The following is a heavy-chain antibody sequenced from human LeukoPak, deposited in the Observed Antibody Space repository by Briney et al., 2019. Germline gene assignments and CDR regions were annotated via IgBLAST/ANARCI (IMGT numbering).Heavy chain of an antibody. V-gene: IGHV3-7*01. J-gene: IGHJ6*03. CDR2: IKQDGSEK. Sequence: PGGSLRLSCAASGFTFSSYWMSWVRQAPGKGLEWVANIKQDGSEKYYVDSVKGRFTISRDNAKNSLYLQMNSQRAEDTAVYYCARRAADYYYYYMDVWGKGTTVTVSS. CDR1: GFTFSSYW. D-gene: IGHD2-15*01. CDR3: ARRAADYYYYYMDV.